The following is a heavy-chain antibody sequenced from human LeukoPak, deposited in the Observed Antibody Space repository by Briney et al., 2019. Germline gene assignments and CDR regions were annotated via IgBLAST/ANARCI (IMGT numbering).Heavy chain of an antibody. CDR1: VYSFTRYG. J-gene: IGHJ4*02. CDR2: INPYNGNT. V-gene: IGHV1-18*01. CDR3: ARERSGWFFSN. Sequence: EASVKVSCKASVYSFTRYGIPWVRQAPGQGLEWMGWINPYNGNTNYAQKLQGRVTMTTDPSTSTAYMDLRRLRSDATGVYYCARERSGWFFSNWGQGTLATVSS. D-gene: IGHD6-19*01.